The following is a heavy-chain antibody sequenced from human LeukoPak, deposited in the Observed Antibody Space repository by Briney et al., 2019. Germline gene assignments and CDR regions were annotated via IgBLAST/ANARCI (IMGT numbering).Heavy chain of an antibody. CDR1: GGSFSGYY. J-gene: IGHJ5*02. Sequence: SETLSLTCAVYGGSFSGYYWSWIRQPPGKGLEWIGEINHSGSTNYNPSLKSRVTISVVTSKNQFSLKLSYVTAADTAVYYCARDQGGVVRGVIDWLDPWGQGALVTVSS. CDR3: ARDQGGVVRGVIDWLDP. D-gene: IGHD3-10*01. V-gene: IGHV4-34*01. CDR2: INHSGST.